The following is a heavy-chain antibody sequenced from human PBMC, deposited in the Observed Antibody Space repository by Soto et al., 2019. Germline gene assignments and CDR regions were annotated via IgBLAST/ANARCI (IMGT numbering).Heavy chain of an antibody. CDR1: GYTFTSYG. CDR3: ARDWYSSGWHEYYFDY. Sequence: ASVKVSCKASGYTFTSYGISWVRQAPGQGLEWMGWISAYNGNTNYAQKLQGRVTMTTDTSTSTAYMELRSLRSDDTAVYYCARDWYSSGWHEYYFDYWGQGTLVTVSS. J-gene: IGHJ4*02. CDR2: ISAYNGNT. V-gene: IGHV1-18*01. D-gene: IGHD6-19*01.